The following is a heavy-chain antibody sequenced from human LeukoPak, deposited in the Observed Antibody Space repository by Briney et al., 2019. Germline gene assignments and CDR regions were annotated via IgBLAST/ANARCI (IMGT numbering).Heavy chain of an antibody. CDR3: ARVRLQPRTLLDDAFDI. CDR1: GGSISSSNW. Sequence: TASETLSLTCAVSGGSISSSNWWSWVRQPPGKGLEWIGEIYHSGSTNYNPSLKSRVTISVDKSKNQFSLKLDSVTAADTAVYYCARVRLQPRTLLDDAFDIWGQGTMVTVSS. CDR2: IYHSGST. V-gene: IGHV4-4*02. D-gene: IGHD1-14*01. J-gene: IGHJ3*02.